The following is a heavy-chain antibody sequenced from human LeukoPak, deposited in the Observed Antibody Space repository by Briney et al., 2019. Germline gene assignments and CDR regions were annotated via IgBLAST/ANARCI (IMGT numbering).Heavy chain of an antibody. Sequence: SETLSLTCTVSGGSISGTSYYWVWIRQSPGKGLEWIGNLYSSGSTYYNPSLQSRVTISVDTSKNQFSLTLTSVTAADTAVYYCVRQFDYCGQGILVTVSS. J-gene: IGHJ4*02. CDR1: GGSISGTSYY. CDR2: LYSSGST. V-gene: IGHV4-39*01. CDR3: VRQFDY.